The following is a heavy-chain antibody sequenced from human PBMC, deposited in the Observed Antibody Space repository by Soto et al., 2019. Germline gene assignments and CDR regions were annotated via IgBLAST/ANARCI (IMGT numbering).Heavy chain of an antibody. CDR2: IYYSGST. Sequence: SETLSLTCTVSGGSISSGGYYWSWIRQHPGKGLEWIGYIYYSGSTYYNPSLKSRVTISVDTSKNQFSLKLSPVTAADTAVYYCARNPGPYYYDSSGYYYYFDYWGQGTLVTVSS. V-gene: IGHV4-31*03. D-gene: IGHD3-22*01. CDR1: GGSISSGGYY. CDR3: ARNPGPYYYDSSGYYYYFDY. J-gene: IGHJ4*02.